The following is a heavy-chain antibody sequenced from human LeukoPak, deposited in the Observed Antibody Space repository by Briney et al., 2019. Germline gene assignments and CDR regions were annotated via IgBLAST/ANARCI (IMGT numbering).Heavy chain of an antibody. D-gene: IGHD2-15*01. J-gene: IGHJ6*02. V-gene: IGHV1-18*01. CDR3: ARDPVVVVVAASLYYGMDV. CDR1: GYTFTSYG. CDR2: ISAYNGNT. Sequence: ASVKVSCKASGYTFTSYGISWVRQAPGQGLEWMGWISAYNGNTNYAQKLQGRVTMTTDTSTRTAYMELRSLRSDDTAVYYCARDPVVVVVAASLYYGMDVWGQGTTVTVSS.